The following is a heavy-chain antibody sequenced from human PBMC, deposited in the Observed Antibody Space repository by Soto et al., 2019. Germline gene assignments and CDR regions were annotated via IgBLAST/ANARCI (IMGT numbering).Heavy chain of an antibody. CDR1: GGTFSSYT. V-gene: IGHV1-69*02. J-gene: IGHJ6*03. CDR3: AVEVVRVYYLDV. D-gene: IGHD3-10*01. CDR2: IIPILGIA. Sequence: QVQLVQSGAEVKKPGSSVKVSCKASGGTFSSYTISWVRQAPGQGLEWMGRIIPILGIANYAQKFQGRVTITADKPTSTADMELSSLRSEDTAVYYCAVEVVRVYYLDVWCKGTTVTVS.